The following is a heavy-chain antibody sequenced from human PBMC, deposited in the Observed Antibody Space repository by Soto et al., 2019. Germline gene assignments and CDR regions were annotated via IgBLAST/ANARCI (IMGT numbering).Heavy chain of an antibody. CDR1: GFTFSSYG. Sequence: PGGSLRLSCAASGFTFSSYGMHWVRQAPGKGLEWVAVISYDGSNKYYADSVKGRFTISRDNSKNTLYLQMNSLRAEDTAVYYCAKVRAPNWNDVPYAFDIWGQGTMVTVSS. D-gene: IGHD1-1*01. CDR2: ISYDGSNK. CDR3: AKVRAPNWNDVPYAFDI. J-gene: IGHJ3*02. V-gene: IGHV3-30*18.